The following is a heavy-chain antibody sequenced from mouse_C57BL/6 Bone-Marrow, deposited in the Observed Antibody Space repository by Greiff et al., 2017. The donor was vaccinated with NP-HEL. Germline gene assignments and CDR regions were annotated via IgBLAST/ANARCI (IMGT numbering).Heavy chain of an antibody. J-gene: IGHJ1*03. CDR2: ISDGGSYT. Sequence: EVMLVESGGGLVKPGGSLKLSCAASGFTFSSYAMSWVRQTPEKRLEWVATISDGGSYTYYPDNVKGRFTISRDNAKNNLYLQMSHLKSEDTAMYYCARDLRYWYFDVWGTGTTVTVSS. V-gene: IGHV5-4*01. CDR3: ARDLRYWYFDV. CDR1: GFTFSSYA.